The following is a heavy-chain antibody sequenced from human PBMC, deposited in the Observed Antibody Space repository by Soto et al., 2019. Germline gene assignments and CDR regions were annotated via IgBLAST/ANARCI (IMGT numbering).Heavy chain of an antibody. Sequence: PSETLSLTCTVSGGSLSSYYWSWIRQPPGKGLEWIGYIYYSGSTNYNPSLKSRVTISVDTSKNQFSLKLSSVTAADTAVYYCARGGRGYYGMDVWGQGTTVTVSS. CDR3: ARGGRGYYGMDV. D-gene: IGHD1-26*01. J-gene: IGHJ6*02. V-gene: IGHV4-59*01. CDR2: IYYSGST. CDR1: GGSLSSYY.